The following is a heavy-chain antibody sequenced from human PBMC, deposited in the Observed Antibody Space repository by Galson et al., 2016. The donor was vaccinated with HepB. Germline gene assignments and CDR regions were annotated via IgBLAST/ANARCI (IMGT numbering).Heavy chain of an antibody. CDR2: ISSSSSIL. Sequence: SLRLSCAASGFTFTNYSMNWVRQAPGKGLEWVSYISSSSSILYYADSVKGRFTISRDNAKNSLYLQMKSLRAEDTAVYYCGRSGYNGGYYGMDVWGQGTTVTVSS. J-gene: IGHJ6*02. CDR1: GFTFTNYS. D-gene: IGHD3-3*01. CDR3: GRSGYNGGYYGMDV. V-gene: IGHV3-48*01.